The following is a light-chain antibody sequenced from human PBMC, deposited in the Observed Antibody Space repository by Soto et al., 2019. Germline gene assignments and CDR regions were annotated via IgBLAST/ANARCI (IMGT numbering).Light chain of an antibody. Sequence: DIQMPQSPYSLSASVGDRVSITCQASQDISHYLNWYQQKPGKAPTLLIYDASNLETGVPSRFSGGGSGTDFTFTISSLQPEDIATYYCQQYDNLPFTFGGGTKVDI. CDR2: DAS. CDR3: QQYDNLPFT. CDR1: QDISHY. J-gene: IGKJ4*01. V-gene: IGKV1-33*01.